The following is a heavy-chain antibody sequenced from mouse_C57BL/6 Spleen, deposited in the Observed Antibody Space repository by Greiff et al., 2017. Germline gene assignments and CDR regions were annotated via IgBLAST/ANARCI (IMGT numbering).Heavy chain of an antibody. CDR2: ISYDGSN. Sequence: ESGPGLVKPSQSLSLTCSVTGYSITSGYYWNWIRQFPGNKLEWMGYISYDGSNNYNPSLKNRISITRDTSKNQFFLKLNSVTTEDTATYYCAREGSSRGYAMDYWGQGTSVTVSS. J-gene: IGHJ4*01. CDR3: AREGSSRGYAMDY. V-gene: IGHV3-6*01. CDR1: GYSITSGYY. D-gene: IGHD3-2*02.